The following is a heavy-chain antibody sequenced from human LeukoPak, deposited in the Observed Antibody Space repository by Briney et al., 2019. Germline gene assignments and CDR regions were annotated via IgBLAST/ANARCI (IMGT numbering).Heavy chain of an antibody. CDR3: ARDLEDHWGQYDILTGYYRRNDAFDI. Sequence: GASVKVSCKASGYTFTSYGISWVRQAPGQGLEWMGWISAYNGNTNYAQKLQGRVTMTTDTSTSTAYMELRSLRSDDTAVYYCARDLEDHWGQYDILTGYYRRNDAFDIWGQGTMVTVSS. CDR2: ISAYNGNT. J-gene: IGHJ3*02. V-gene: IGHV1-18*01. D-gene: IGHD3-9*01. CDR1: GYTFTSYG.